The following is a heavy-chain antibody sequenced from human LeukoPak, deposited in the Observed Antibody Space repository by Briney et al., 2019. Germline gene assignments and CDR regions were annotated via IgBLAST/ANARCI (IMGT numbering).Heavy chain of an antibody. CDR3: AKSAGSNTYAYFDC. D-gene: IGHD2/OR15-2a*01. Sequence: GGSLRLSCAASGFSFSSHAVSWVRQAPGKGLEWVSVISDSGGSTYYADSVKGRFTISRDNSKNTLYLHLNSLRAEDTAVYYCAKSAGSNTYAYFDCWGQGTLVTVSS. CDR2: ISDSGGST. V-gene: IGHV3-23*01. J-gene: IGHJ4*02. CDR1: GFSFSSHA.